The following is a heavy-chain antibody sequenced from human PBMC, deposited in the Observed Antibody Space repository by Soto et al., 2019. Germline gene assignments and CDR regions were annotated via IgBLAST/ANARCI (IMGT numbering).Heavy chain of an antibody. CDR1: GYTFTSYA. Sequence: SSVKVSCKASGYTFTSYAMHWVRQAPGQRLEWMGWINAGNGNTKYSQKFQGRVTITRDTSASTAYMELSSLRSEDTAVYYCARAQARIAVANQYYFDYWGQGTMVAVSS. CDR2: INAGNGNT. J-gene: IGHJ4*02. CDR3: ARAQARIAVANQYYFDY. V-gene: IGHV1-3*01. D-gene: IGHD6-19*01.